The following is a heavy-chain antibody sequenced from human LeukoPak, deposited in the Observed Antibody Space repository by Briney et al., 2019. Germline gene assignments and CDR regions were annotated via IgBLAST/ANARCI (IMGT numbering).Heavy chain of an antibody. D-gene: IGHD6-13*01. V-gene: IGHV4-39*01. CDR3: ARQLGQQFVLGYYNYMDV. J-gene: IGHJ6*03. CDR2: IYYSGNT. CDR1: GGSISSYY. Sequence: SETLSLTCTVSGGSISSYYWSWIRQPPEKGLEWIGTIYYSGNTCYNPSLKSRVTISVDTSKNQFSLNLNSVTAADTAVYYCARQLGQQFVLGYYNYMDVWGKGTTVTVSS.